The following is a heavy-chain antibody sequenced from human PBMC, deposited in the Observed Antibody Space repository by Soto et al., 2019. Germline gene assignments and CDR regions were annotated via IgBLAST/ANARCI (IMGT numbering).Heavy chain of an antibody. Sequence: QVTLKESGPVLVKPTETLTLTCTVSGFSLSNARMGVSWIRQPPGKALEWLAHIFSNDEQSYSTSLKIRLTITKETSKSQVVLTMTNMDPVDTATYYCERAPLKLLWFGESVNWFDPWGQGTLVTVSS. CDR3: ERAPLKLLWFGESVNWFDP. V-gene: IGHV2-26*01. J-gene: IGHJ5*02. CDR2: IFSNDEQ. CDR1: GFSLSNARMG. D-gene: IGHD3-10*01.